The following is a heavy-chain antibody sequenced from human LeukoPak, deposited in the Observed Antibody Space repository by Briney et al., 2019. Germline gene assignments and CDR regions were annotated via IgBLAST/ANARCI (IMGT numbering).Heavy chain of an antibody. J-gene: IGHJ4*02. D-gene: IGHD3-10*01. CDR2: ISTSITYT. Sequence: GGSLRLSCAASGFTFSNYSMNWVRQAPGEGLEWVSSISTSITYTYYADSVKGRFTISRDNAKSSVYLQMNSLRAEDTAVYYCARDITIIRGVMSSELDYWGQGTLVTVSS. V-gene: IGHV3-21*01. CDR3: ARDITIIRGVMSSELDY. CDR1: GFTFSNYS.